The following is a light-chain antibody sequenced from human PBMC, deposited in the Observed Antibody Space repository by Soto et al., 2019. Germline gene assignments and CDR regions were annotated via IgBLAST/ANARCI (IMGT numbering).Light chain of an antibody. CDR3: QQYNSYRIT. CDR2: KAS. J-gene: IGKJ5*01. Sequence: DIQMTQSPSTRSASVVDRVTITFRASQSISSWLAWYQRKPGKAPKLLIYKASSLESGVPSRFSGSGSGTEFTLTISSLQPDDFATYYCQQYNSYRITFGQGTRLEIK. CDR1: QSISSW. V-gene: IGKV1-5*03.